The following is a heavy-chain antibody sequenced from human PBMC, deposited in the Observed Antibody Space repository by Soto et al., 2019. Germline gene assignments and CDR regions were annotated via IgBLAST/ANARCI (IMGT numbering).Heavy chain of an antibody. CDR1: GGSISSSSYY. J-gene: IGHJ4*02. CDR3: ARRSGTIMGFDY. D-gene: IGHD1-1*01. V-gene: IGHV4-39*01. CDR2: IYYSGST. Sequence: QLQLQESGPGLVKPSETLSLTCTVSGGSISSSSYYWGWIRQPPGKGLEWIGSIYYSGSTYYNPSLKSRVTISVDTSKNQFSLKLSSVTAADTAVYYCARRSGTIMGFDYWGQGTLVTVSS.